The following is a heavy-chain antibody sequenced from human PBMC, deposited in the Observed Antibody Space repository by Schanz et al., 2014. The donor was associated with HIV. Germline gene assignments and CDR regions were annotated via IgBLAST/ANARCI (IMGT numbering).Heavy chain of an antibody. Sequence: QVHLVESGGGVVQPGRSLRLSCAASGFSFNSYGMHWVRQAPGKGLEWVAVIWVDGTSKFYADSVKGRFIISRDNSKNTLYLDINSLGAEDTAVYYCAIRTPMISFGAFDIWGRGTMVTVSS. CDR2: IWVDGTSK. CDR3: AIRTPMISFGAFDI. V-gene: IGHV3-33*01. CDR1: GFSFNSYG. J-gene: IGHJ3*02. D-gene: IGHD3-16*01.